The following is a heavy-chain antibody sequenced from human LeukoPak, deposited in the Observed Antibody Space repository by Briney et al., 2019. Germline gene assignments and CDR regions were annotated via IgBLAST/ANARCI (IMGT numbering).Heavy chain of an antibody. CDR2: INSDGSST. Sequence: GGSLRLSCAASGFTFSSNWMHWVRQAPGKGLVWVSRINSDGSSTTYADSVKGRFTISRDNAQNSLYLQMNSLRAEDSSVYYCARPTTVTTISADAFDIWGQGTMVTVSS. V-gene: IGHV3-74*03. CDR1: GFTFSSNW. J-gene: IGHJ3*02. D-gene: IGHD4-17*01. CDR3: ARPTTVTTISADAFDI.